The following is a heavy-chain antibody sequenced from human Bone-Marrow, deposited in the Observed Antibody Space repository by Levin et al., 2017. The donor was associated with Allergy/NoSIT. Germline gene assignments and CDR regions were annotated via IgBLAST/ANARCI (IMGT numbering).Heavy chain of an antibody. CDR3: ARRGGDSSAYHADY. D-gene: IGHD3-22*01. CDR2: IYPGDSDT. CDR1: GSGFNNYW. Sequence: GESLKISCKASGSGFNNYWIGWVRQRPGKGLEWMGIIYPGDSDTRYSPSFQGQVTISVDNSIATTYLEWSSLRASDTAIYYCARRGGDSSAYHADYWGQGTLVTVSA. V-gene: IGHV5-51*01. J-gene: IGHJ4*02.